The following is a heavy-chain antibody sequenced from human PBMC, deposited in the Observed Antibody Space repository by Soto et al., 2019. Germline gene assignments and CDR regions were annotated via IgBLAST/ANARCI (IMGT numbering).Heavy chain of an antibody. CDR1: GSAIGSYA. V-gene: IGHV3-23*01. J-gene: IGHJ4*02. CDR3: AKEGGYCSSTSCYGRVYY. D-gene: IGHD2-2*03. CDR2: ISGSGGST. Sequence: GGTLRLSRAASGSAIGSYAMRWVSEATGKGLEWVSAISGSGGSTYYADSVKGRFTISRDNSKNTLYLQMNSLRAEDTAVYYCAKEGGYCSSTSCYGRVYYWGQGT.